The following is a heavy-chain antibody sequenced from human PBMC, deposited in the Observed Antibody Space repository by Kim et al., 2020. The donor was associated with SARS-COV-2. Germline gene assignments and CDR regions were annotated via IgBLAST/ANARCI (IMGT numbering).Heavy chain of an antibody. D-gene: IGHD6-13*01. J-gene: IGHJ6*02. CDR2: ISAYNGNT. CDR1: GYTFTSYG. V-gene: IGHV1-18*01. CDR3: ASQVAPAGTWYYYYGMDV. Sequence: ASVKVSCKASGYTFTSYGISWVRQAPGQGLEWMGWISAYNGNTNYAKKLQGRVTMTTDTSTSTAYMELRSLRSDDTAVYYCASQVAPAGTWYYYYGMDVWGQGTTVTVSS.